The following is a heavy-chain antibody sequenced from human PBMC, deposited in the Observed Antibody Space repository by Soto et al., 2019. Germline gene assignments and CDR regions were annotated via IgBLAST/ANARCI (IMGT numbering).Heavy chain of an antibody. Sequence: SETLSLTCAVYGGSFSGYYWSWIRQPPGKGLEWIGEINHSGSTNYNPSLKSRVTISVDTSKNQFSLKLSSVTAAVTAVYYCARSLTIFGFWGQGTLVTVSS. J-gene: IGHJ4*02. CDR3: ARSLTIFGF. V-gene: IGHV4-34*01. CDR1: GGSFSGYY. D-gene: IGHD3-3*01. CDR2: INHSGST.